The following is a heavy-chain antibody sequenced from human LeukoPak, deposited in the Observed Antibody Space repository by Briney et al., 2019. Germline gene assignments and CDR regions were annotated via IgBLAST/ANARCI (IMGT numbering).Heavy chain of an antibody. Sequence: GGSLRLSCAASGFTFSDSGMHWVRQAPGKGLEWVAVISYDGSDKYYADSVKGRFTISRDNSKNTVYLQMNSLRAEDTAVYYCAKITGSITAVDSLDSWGQGTLVTVSS. CDR2: ISYDGSDK. D-gene: IGHD3-16*01. J-gene: IGHJ4*02. V-gene: IGHV3-30*18. CDR3: AKITGSITAVDSLDS. CDR1: GFTFSDSG.